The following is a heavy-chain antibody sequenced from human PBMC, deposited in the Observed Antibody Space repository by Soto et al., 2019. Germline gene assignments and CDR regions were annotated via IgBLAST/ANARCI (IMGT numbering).Heavy chain of an antibody. V-gene: IGHV3-7*01. Sequence: EVQLVESGGGLVQPGGSLRLSCTASGFTFSDSWMTWFRQAPGKGLEWVARIKPDESEKKYAASVKGRFSISRDNAKNSMYLQMDSLRGEDTAVYYCVRGGSNYASWGQGTLVTVSS. D-gene: IGHD4-4*01. CDR2: IKPDESEK. CDR3: VRGGSNYAS. J-gene: IGHJ5*02. CDR1: GFTFSDSW.